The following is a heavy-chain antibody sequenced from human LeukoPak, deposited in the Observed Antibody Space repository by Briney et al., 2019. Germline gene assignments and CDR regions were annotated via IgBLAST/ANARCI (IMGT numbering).Heavy chain of an antibody. J-gene: IGHJ4*02. CDR1: GGTFRSYA. D-gene: IGHD6-19*01. CDR2: ISTYNGNT. V-gene: IGHV1-18*01. CDR3: ARVLFYSSGNKSNRVDY. Sequence: ASVKVSCKASGGTFRSYAITWVRQAPGQGLEWMGWISTYNGNTNYAQKLQGRVTMTTDTSTSIAYMELRSLRSDDTAVYYCARVLFYSSGNKSNRVDYWGQGTLVTVSS.